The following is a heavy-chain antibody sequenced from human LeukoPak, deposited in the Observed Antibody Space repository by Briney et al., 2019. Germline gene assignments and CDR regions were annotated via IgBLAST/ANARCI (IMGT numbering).Heavy chain of an antibody. CDR1: GGSISSSSYY. Sequence: KPAETLSLTCTVSGGSISSSSYYWGWIRQPPGKGLDWFGSIYYSGSTYYHPSLKSRLTISVDTSKNQFSLKLSSVTAAHTDVYYCARQPPYGSGNERWGEGTLVTVSS. J-gene: IGHJ4*02. V-gene: IGHV4-39*01. CDR2: IYYSGST. D-gene: IGHD3-10*01. CDR3: ARQPPYGSGNER.